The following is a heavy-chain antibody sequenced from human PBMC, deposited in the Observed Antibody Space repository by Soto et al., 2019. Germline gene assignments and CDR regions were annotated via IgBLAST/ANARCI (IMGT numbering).Heavy chain of an antibody. Sequence: SETLSLTCTVSGGSISNSYWSWIRQSPGKGLEWIGYIYSSGSTNYNPSLKSRVTMSLDISKSQFSLRLTSVTAADTAVYFCARYNAASGTYYFDYWGRGALVTVSS. J-gene: IGHJ4*02. CDR1: GGSISNSY. CDR2: IYSSGST. V-gene: IGHV4-59*12. CDR3: ARYNAASGTYYFDY. D-gene: IGHD6-13*01.